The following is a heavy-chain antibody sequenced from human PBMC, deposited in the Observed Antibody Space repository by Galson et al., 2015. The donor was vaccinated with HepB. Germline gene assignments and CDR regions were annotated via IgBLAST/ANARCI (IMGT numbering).Heavy chain of an antibody. D-gene: IGHD3-9*01. Sequence: SVKVSCKASGYTFTSYGISWVRQAPGQGLEWMGWISAYNSNTNYAQKLQGRVTMTTDTSTSTAYMELRSLRSDDTAVYYCARSDNDILTGYYTKGPWGQGTLVTVSS. V-gene: IGHV1-18*04. CDR1: GYTFTSYG. CDR3: ARSDNDILTGYYTKGP. CDR2: ISAYNSNT. J-gene: IGHJ5*02.